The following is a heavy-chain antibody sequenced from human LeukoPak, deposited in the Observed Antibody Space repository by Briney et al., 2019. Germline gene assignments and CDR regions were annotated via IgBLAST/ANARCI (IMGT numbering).Heavy chain of an antibody. CDR3: ARGITGTTFPDY. CDR2: MNPNSGNT. V-gene: IGHV1-8*01. J-gene: IGHJ4*02. Sequence: ASVKVSCKASGYTFTSYDINWVRQATGQGLEWMGWMNPNSGNTGYAQKFQGRVTMTRNTSISTAYMELSRLRSDDTAVYYCARGITGTTFPDYWGQGTLVTVSS. CDR1: GYTFTSYD. D-gene: IGHD1-20*01.